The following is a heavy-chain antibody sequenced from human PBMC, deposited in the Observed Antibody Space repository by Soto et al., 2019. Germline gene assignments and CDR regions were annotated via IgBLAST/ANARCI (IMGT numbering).Heavy chain of an antibody. Sequence: GESLKISCAASGFTFDDYAMHWVRQAPGKGLEWVSLISGDGGSTYYADSVKGRFTISRDNSKNSLYLQMNSLRTEDTALYYCAKTYPAKDSSGYYAFDIWGQGTMVTVSS. V-gene: IGHV3-43*02. J-gene: IGHJ3*02. CDR3: AKTYPAKDSSGYYAFDI. CDR1: GFTFDDYA. CDR2: ISGDGGST. D-gene: IGHD3-22*01.